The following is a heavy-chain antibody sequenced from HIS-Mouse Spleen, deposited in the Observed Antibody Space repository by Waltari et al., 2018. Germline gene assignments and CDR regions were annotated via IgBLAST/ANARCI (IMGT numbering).Heavy chain of an antibody. D-gene: IGHD1-26*01. Sequence: EVQLVESGGGLVKPGGSLRLSCAASRFTFSSDSIDWCRQAPGKGLEWVSSISSSSSYIYYADSVKGRFTISRDNAKNSLYLQMNSLGAEDTAVYYCARGGSYSDLDYWGQGTLVTVSS. CDR3: ARGGSYSDLDY. CDR1: RFTFSSDS. V-gene: IGHV3-21*01. J-gene: IGHJ4*02. CDR2: ISSSSSYI.